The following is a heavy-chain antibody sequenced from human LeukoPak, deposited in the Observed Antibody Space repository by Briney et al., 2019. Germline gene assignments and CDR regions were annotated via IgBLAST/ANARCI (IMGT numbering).Heavy chain of an antibody. J-gene: IGHJ4*02. D-gene: IGHD3-22*01. CDR3: ARAGDSSGYYYGY. CDR2: ISSSSSYI. V-gene: IGHV3-21*01. Sequence: PGGSLRLSCAASGFTFSSYSIHWVRQAPGKGLDWVSSISSSSSYIYYADSVKGRFTISRDNAKNSLYLQMNSLRAEDTAVYYCARAGDSSGYYYGYWGQGTLVTVSS. CDR1: GFTFSSYS.